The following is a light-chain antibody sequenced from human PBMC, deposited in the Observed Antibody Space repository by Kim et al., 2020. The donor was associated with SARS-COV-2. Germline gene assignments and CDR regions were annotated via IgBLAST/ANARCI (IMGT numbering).Light chain of an antibody. CDR1: SNDGGAYNY. CDR3: SSYTSGSTLII. CDR2: DVS. V-gene: IGLV2-14*03. Sequence: QSITISCTGTSNDGGAYNYVCWYQQHPGKAPKLMIYDVSSRPSGISNRFSGSKSGNTASLTISGLQPEDEADYYCSSYTSGSTLIIFGGGTRLTVL. J-gene: IGLJ2*01.